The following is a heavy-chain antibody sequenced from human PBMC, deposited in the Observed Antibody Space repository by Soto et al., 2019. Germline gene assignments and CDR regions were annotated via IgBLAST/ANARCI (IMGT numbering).Heavy chain of an antibody. J-gene: IGHJ6*02. Sequence: EVQVLESGGGSVQPGGSLRLSCAASGFPFSMFAMNWVRQAPGKGLEWVSGIRGSGGGTYYADSVKGRFTISRDDSRNMLYLEMNTLRGEDTAVYYCAKASGRVHYGMHVWGQGTPVTVSS. CDR1: GFPFSMFA. CDR2: IRGSGGGT. D-gene: IGHD3-10*01. CDR3: AKASGRVHYGMHV. V-gene: IGHV3-23*01.